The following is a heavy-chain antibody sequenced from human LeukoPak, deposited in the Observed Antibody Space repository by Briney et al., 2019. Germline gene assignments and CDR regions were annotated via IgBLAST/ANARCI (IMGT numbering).Heavy chain of an antibody. CDR1: GFTFSSYG. Sequence: GGSLRLSCAVSGFTFSSYGMHWVRQAPGKGLEWMAVISYDGSNKFYAASVKGRFTISRDNSKNTLFLQMNSLRAEDTAVYYCAKSALGEIDYYGMDVWGQGTTVSVSS. V-gene: IGHV3-30*18. CDR3: AKSALGEIDYYGMDV. J-gene: IGHJ6*02. CDR2: ISYDGSNK. D-gene: IGHD3-16*01.